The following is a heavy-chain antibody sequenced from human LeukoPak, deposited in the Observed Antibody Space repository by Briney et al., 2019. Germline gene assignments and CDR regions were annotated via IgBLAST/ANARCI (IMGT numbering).Heavy chain of an antibody. J-gene: IGHJ6*02. D-gene: IGHD2-2*01. CDR1: GYTFTSYY. Sequence: GASVKVSCKASGYTFTSYYMHWVRQAPGQGLEWMGIINPSGGSTSYAQKFQGRVTITADESTSTAYMELSSLRSEDTAVYYCARDLRPSPSTSWQLGYYYGMDVWGQGTTVTVSS. V-gene: IGHV1-46*01. CDR3: ARDLRPSPSTSWQLGYYYGMDV. CDR2: INPSGGST.